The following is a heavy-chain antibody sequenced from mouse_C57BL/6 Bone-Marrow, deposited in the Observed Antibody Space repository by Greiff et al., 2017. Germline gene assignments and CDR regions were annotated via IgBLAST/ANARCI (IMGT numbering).Heavy chain of an antibody. Sequence: QVQLQQPGAELVKPGASVKMSCKASGYTFTSFWITWVKQRPGQGLEWIGDIYPGSGSTNYNEKFKSKATLTVDTSSSTAYMQLSSLTSEDSAVYYCARDIYSYFDVWGTGTTVTVSS. V-gene: IGHV1-55*01. CDR2: IYPGSGST. CDR3: ARDIYSYFDV. J-gene: IGHJ1*03. CDR1: GYTFTSFW.